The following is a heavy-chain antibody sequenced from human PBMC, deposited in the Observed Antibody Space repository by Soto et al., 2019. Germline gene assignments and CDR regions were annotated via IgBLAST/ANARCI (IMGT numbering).Heavy chain of an antibody. Sequence: LSLTCTVSGGSMSSYYWNWIRQSPGTGLQWIGYIYYSASTSYNPSLKSRVTISVVTSNNQFSLKLGSVTAADTAVYYCARAWGGFFFYGMDVWGRGTTVTVSS. CDR1: GGSMSSYY. J-gene: IGHJ6*02. D-gene: IGHD5-12*01. V-gene: IGHV4-59*01. CDR2: IYYSAST. CDR3: ARAWGGFFFYGMDV.